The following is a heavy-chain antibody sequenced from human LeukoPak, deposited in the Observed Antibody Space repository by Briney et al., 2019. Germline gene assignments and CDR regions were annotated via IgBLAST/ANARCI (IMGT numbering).Heavy chain of an antibody. CDR2: IYPGDSDT. CDR3: ARRAAADTYFDY. Sequence: GESLKISCKGSGYSLTTYWIGWVRQMPGKGLEWMGLIYPGDSDTRYSPSFRGQVTMSADKSISTAYLQWSSLKASDTAMYYCARRAAADTYFDYWGQGTLVTVSS. J-gene: IGHJ4*02. D-gene: IGHD6-13*01. CDR1: GYSLTTYW. V-gene: IGHV5-51*01.